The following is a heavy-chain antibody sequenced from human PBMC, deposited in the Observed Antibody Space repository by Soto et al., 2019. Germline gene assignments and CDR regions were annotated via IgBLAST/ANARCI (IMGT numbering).Heavy chain of an antibody. CDR1: GYTFTSYA. CDR2: INAVNGNT. Sequence: ASVKVSCKASGYTFTSYAMHWVRQAPGQRLEWMGWINAVNGNTKYSQKFQGRVTITRDTSASTAYMELSSLRSEDTAVYYCARVYYYYDTSGMAYYYYGMDVWGQGTTVTVSS. CDR3: ARVYYYYDTSGMAYYYYGMDV. V-gene: IGHV1-3*01. D-gene: IGHD3-22*01. J-gene: IGHJ6*02.